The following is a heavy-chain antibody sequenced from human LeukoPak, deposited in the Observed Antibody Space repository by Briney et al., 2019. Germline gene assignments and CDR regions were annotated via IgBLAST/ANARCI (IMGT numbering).Heavy chain of an antibody. CDR1: GGSMSNYY. CDR3: ARDKAYDLDEASGYYYNRGLDY. Sequence: PSETLSLTCLVSGGSMSNYYWSWIRQPAGRGLEWIGRIYSTGTLNYNPSLEGRVTMSVDTSKNQCSLNMSSVTAADTAVYFCARDKAYDLDEASGYYYNRGLDYWGQGTLVTVSS. V-gene: IGHV4-4*07. CDR2: IYSTGTL. J-gene: IGHJ4*02. D-gene: IGHD3-22*01.